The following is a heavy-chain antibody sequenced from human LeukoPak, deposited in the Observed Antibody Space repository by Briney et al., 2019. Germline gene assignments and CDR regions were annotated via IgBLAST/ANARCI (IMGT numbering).Heavy chain of an antibody. Sequence: GASVKVSFTASGYTFTGHFMHWVRQAPGQGLEWMGWIEPKSGGTHYGLKFQGRVTMARDTFVSTAYREPRMLKADSTADYHCAKEMGVVPTAIPTVDSWGQGTLVTVSS. J-gene: IGHJ4*02. V-gene: IGHV1-2*02. D-gene: IGHD2-2*01. CDR2: IEPKSGGT. CDR1: GYTFTGHF. CDR3: AKEMGVVPTAIPTVDS.